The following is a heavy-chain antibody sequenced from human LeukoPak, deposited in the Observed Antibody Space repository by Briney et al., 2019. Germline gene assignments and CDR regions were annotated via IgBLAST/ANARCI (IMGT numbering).Heavy chain of an antibody. Sequence: PGRSLRLSCAASGFIFDDYAMHWVRQAPGKGLEWVSTISWNSGSVGYADSVKGRFAISRDNAKNSLYLQMNSLRAEDTAVYYCARGENTYIDYWGQGTLVTVSS. V-gene: IGHV3-9*01. CDR2: ISWNSGSV. CDR1: GFIFDDYA. J-gene: IGHJ4*02. D-gene: IGHD3-16*01. CDR3: ARGENTYIDY.